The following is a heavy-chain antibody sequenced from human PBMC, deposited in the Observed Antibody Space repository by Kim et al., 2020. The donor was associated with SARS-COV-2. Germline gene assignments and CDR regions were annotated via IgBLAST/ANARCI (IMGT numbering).Heavy chain of an antibody. D-gene: IGHD2-2*02. Sequence: DSVKGRFSIARDDSKNTLYLQMNSLRAEDTAVYYCAKLKTSSCYSAMDVWGQGTTVTVSS. J-gene: IGHJ6*02. V-gene: IGHV3-23*01. CDR3: AKLKTSSCYSAMDV.